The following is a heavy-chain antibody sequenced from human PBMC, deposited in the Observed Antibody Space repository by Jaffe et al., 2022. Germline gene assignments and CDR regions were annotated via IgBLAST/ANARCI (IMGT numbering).Heavy chain of an antibody. CDR3: ARGRGYSYGRSYWYFDL. CDR1: GFTVSSNY. D-gene: IGHD5-18*01. CDR2: IYSGGST. Sequence: EVQLVESGGGLVQPGGSLRLSCAASGFTVSSNYMSWVRQAPGKGLEWVSVIYSGGSTYYADSVKGRFTISRHNSKNTLYLQMNSLRAEDTAVYYCARGRGYSYGRSYWYFDLWGRGTLVTVSS. J-gene: IGHJ2*01. V-gene: IGHV3-53*04.